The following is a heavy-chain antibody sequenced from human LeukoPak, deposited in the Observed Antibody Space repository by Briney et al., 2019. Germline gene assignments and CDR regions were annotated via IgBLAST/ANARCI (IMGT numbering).Heavy chain of an antibody. Sequence: GGSLRLSCAASGFTFSSYAMSWVRQAPGKGLEWVSAISGSGGSTYYADSVKGRFTISRDNSKNTLYLQMNSLRAEDTAVYYCVKGHMIVVVKDYFDYWGQGTLVTVSS. CDR1: GFTFSSYA. J-gene: IGHJ4*02. V-gene: IGHV3-23*01. CDR2: ISGSGGST. CDR3: VKGHMIVVVKDYFDY. D-gene: IGHD3-22*01.